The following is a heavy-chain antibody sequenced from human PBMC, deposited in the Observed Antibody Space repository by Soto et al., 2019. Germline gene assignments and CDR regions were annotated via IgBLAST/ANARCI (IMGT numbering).Heavy chain of an antibody. Sequence: EVRLVQSGGGLVQPGGSLRLSCAASLFIVSDNYMSWVRQAPGKGLEWVSLIYSGGGTDYAESVKGRFTISRDNSKNTLYLQMNSLKAEDPGIYYWATRMATAPYWGQGTVVTVSS. D-gene: IGHD2-8*01. CDR3: ATRMATAPY. V-gene: IGHV3-66*01. CDR1: LFIVSDNY. J-gene: IGHJ4*02. CDR2: IYSGGGT.